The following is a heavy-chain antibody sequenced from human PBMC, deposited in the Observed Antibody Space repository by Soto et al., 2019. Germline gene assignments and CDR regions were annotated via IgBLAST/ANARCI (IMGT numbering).Heavy chain of an antibody. CDR2: TSSSGSTI. V-gene: IGHV3-11*01. CDR1: GFTFSDYY. CDR3: ARGGGMANRKWVGMDV. D-gene: IGHD1-26*01. Sequence: KAGGSLRLSCAASGFTFSDYYMSWIRQAPGKGLEWVSYTSSSGSTIYYADSVKGRFTISRDNAKNSLYLQMNSLRAEDTAVYYCARGGGMANRKWVGMDVWGQGTTVTVSS. J-gene: IGHJ6*02.